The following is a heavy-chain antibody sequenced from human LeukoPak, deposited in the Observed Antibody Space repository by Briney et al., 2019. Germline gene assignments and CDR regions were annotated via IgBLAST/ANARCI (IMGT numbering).Heavy chain of an antibody. CDR3: ARVPPHYYGTGSPD. J-gene: IGHJ4*02. D-gene: IGHD3-10*01. CDR2: IYNTGST. Sequence: PSDTLSLTCNVSGHSNDSGYYRGWIRQPPGKGLQWIGSIYNTGSTYYNPSLKSRITISVDTSKNQFSLRVTSVTATDTAVYYCARVPPHYYGTGSPDWGQGTLVTVSA. CDR1: GHSNDSGYY. V-gene: IGHV4-38-2*02.